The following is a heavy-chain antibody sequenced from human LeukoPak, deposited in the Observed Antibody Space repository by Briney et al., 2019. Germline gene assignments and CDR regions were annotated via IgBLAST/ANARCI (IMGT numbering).Heavy chain of an antibody. CDR2: INDSGST. Sequence: SETLSLTCAVYGGSFSGYKWSWVRQPPGKGLEGMGEINDSGSTYYNPSLKSRVTISVDTSKNQFSLKLTSVTAADTAVYYCASSYCSSTSCYWEWFDPWGHGTLVTVSS. CDR1: GGSFSGYK. CDR3: ASSYCSSTSCYWEWFDP. D-gene: IGHD2-2*01. V-gene: IGHV4-34*01. J-gene: IGHJ5*02.